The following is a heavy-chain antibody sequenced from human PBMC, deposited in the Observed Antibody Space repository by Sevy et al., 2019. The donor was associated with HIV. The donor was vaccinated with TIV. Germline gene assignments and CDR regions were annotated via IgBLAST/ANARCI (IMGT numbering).Heavy chain of an antibody. J-gene: IGHJ6*02. CDR1: GFTFSTYW. Sequence: GGSLRLSCAASGFTFSTYWMSWVRQAPGKGPEWVANIKKDGSEKYYVDSVKGRFTISRDNAKSSLYLQMKSLRAEDTAVYYCARDCSSTSCLWGLDVWGQGTTVTVSS. V-gene: IGHV3-7*03. D-gene: IGHD2-2*01. CDR2: IKKDGSEK. CDR3: ARDCSSTSCLWGLDV.